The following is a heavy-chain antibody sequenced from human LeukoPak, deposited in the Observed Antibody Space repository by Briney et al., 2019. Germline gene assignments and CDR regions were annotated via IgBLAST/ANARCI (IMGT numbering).Heavy chain of an antibody. Sequence: PSETLSLTCTVSGGSISSYYWSWIRQPPGKGLEWIGYIYYSGSTNYNPSLKSRVTISVDTSKNQFSLKLSSVAAADTAVYYCARHSRHRSAFDIWGQGTMVTVSS. CDR2: IYYSGST. CDR1: GGSISSYY. CDR3: ARHSRHRSAFDI. J-gene: IGHJ3*02. V-gene: IGHV4-59*08.